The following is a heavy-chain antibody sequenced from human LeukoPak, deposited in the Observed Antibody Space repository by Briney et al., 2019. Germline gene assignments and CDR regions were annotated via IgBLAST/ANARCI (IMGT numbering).Heavy chain of an antibody. CDR1: GFTFSSYE. D-gene: IGHD3-9*01. CDR3: ARASFDYDILTGYYRDAFDI. CDR2: ISSSGSTI. V-gene: IGHV3-48*03. J-gene: IGHJ3*02. Sequence: GGSLRLSCAASGFTFSSYEMNWVRQAPGKGLEWVSYISSSGSTIYYADSVKGRFTISRDNAKNSLYLQMNSLRAEDTAVYYCARASFDYDILTGYYRDAFDIWGQGTMVTVSS.